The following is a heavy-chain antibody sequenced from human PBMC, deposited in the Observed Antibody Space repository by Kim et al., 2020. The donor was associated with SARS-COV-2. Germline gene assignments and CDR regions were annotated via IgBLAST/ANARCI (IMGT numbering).Heavy chain of an antibody. CDR3: VWVLLWFAGVDY. Sequence: SETLSLTCTVSGGSISSSSYYWGCIRQPPGKGLEWIGSGSTYYNPSPKSRVTLSVDRSKNQFSLKLSPVTAADTAVYYCVWVLLWFAGVDYWGQGSLVTVSS. CDR1: GGSISSSSYY. V-gene: IGHV4-39*07. D-gene: IGHD3-10*01. J-gene: IGHJ4*02. CDR2: GST.